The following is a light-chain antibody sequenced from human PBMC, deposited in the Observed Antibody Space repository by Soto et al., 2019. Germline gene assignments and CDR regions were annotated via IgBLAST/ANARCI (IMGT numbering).Light chain of an antibody. CDR2: DAS. Sequence: DIQMTQSPSSLSASVGDRVTITCQARQDISNHLNWYQQKPVKAPKLLIFDASSVEAGVPSRFSGSGSGTHFPFTIHSRQAEDIATFFCQQYGDLPLPFGGRTKV. V-gene: IGKV1-33*01. J-gene: IGKJ4*01. CDR3: QQYGDLPLP. CDR1: QDISNH.